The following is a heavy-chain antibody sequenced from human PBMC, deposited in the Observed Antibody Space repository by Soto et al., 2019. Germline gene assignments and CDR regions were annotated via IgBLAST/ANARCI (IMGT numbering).Heavy chain of an antibody. D-gene: IGHD3-10*01. CDR3: ARVPFFLRGFDY. V-gene: IGHV3-48*03. J-gene: IGHJ4*02. Sequence: PWGSLGICCASSVFSFRSFEMTWVGQAPGKGLEWVSYISYSGNTTSYADSVKGRFTISRDNAKNSLYLQMNNLRAEDTAVYYCARVPFFLRGFDYWGRGTKVTVSS. CDR1: VFSFRSFE. CDR2: ISYSGNTT.